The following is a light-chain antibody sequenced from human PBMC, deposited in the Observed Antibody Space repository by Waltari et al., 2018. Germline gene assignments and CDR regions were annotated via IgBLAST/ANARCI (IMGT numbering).Light chain of an antibody. CDR1: SRDIGNYNF. J-gene: IGLJ2*01. V-gene: IGLV2-14*03. CDR3: NSYTTGSTLTVI. CDR2: DVS. Sequence: QSVLTQPASVSGSPGQSITISCTGTSRDIGNYNFVSWYQKHPDKAPKLIIYDVSNRPSGVSNRFSGSWSGNTASLTISGLQAEDEADYYCNSYTTGSTLTVIFGGGTKLTVL.